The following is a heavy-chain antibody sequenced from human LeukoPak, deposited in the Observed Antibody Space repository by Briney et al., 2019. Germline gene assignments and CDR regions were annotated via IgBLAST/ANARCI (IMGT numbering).Heavy chain of an antibody. V-gene: IGHV4-59*01. J-gene: IGHJ4*02. CDR2: IYYSGST. Sequence: SETLSLTCTVSGGSISSYYWSWIRQPPGKGLEWIGYIYYSGSTNYNPSLKSRVTISVDTSKNQFSLKLSSLTAADTAVYYCARETYGSRWKLEHFDCWGQGTLVTVSS. D-gene: IGHD1/OR15-1a*01. CDR1: GGSISSYY. CDR3: ARETYGSRWKLEHFDC.